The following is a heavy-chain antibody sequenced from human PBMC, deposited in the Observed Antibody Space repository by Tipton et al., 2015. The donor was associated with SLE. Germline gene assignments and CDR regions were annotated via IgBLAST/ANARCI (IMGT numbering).Heavy chain of an antibody. J-gene: IGHJ5*02. CDR1: GFTFSSYA. Sequence: GSLRLSCAASGFTFSSYAMSWVRQAPGKGLEWVSGISGSGGSTYYADSVKGRFTISRDNSKNTLYLQMNSLRAEDTAVYYCARDRRTGVRCVEWLIGIGPGGQGTPVTVTS. CDR2: ISGSGGST. D-gene: IGHD3-3*01. CDR3: ARDRRTGVRCVEWLIGIGP. V-gene: IGHV3-23*01.